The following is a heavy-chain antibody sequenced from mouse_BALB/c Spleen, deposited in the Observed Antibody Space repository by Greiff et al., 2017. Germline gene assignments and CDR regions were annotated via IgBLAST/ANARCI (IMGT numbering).Heavy chain of an antibody. D-gene: IGHD2-2*01. CDR2: INPYNGAT. CDR3: ARGPYGYDAAWFAY. Sequence: EVQLQESGPELVKPGASVKISCKASGYSFTGYYMHWVKQSHVKSLEWIGRINPYNGATSYNQNFKDKASLTVDKSSSTAYMELHSLTSEDSAVYYCARGPYGYDAAWFAYWGQGTLVTVSA. CDR1: GYSFTGYY. J-gene: IGHJ3*01. V-gene: IGHV1-31*01.